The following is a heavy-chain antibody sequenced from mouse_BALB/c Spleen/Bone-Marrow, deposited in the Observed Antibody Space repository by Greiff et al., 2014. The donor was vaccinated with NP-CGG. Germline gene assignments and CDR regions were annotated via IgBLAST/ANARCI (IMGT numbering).Heavy chain of an antibody. V-gene: IGHV7-1*02. CDR2: SRNKAKYYTT. J-gene: IGHJ3*01. CDR1: GFTFSDFY. Sequence: EVKLQESGGGLVQPGDSLRLSCATSGFTFSDFYMEWVRQPPGKRLEWIAASRNKAKYYTTEYSASVKGRFIVSRDTSQSVLYLRMNALRAEDTAIYYCARDVGYGNYFVYWGQGTLVTVSA. CDR3: ARDVGYGNYFVY. D-gene: IGHD2-10*02.